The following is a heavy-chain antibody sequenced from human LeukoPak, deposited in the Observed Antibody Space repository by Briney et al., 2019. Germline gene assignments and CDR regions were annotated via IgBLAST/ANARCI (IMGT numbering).Heavy chain of an antibody. Sequence: GGSLRLSCAASGFTFNNYAMYWVRQAPGKGLEWVSFITPNADRASYADSVKGRFTISRDNPRNTLYMQMNSLRDEDTAVYYCAIMHGYYDGSGYWVQWGQGTLVTVSS. J-gene: IGHJ1*01. V-gene: IGHV3-23*01. CDR2: ITPNADRA. CDR1: GFTFNNYA. CDR3: AIMHGYYDGSGYWVQ. D-gene: IGHD3-22*01.